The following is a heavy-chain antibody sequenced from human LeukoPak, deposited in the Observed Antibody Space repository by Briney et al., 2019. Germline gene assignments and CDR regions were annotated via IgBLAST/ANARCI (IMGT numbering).Heavy chain of an antibody. CDR1: GFTVSTNY. CDR2: LYTDGHT. V-gene: IGHV3-66*01. D-gene: IGHD2-15*01. Sequence: GGSLRLSCVASGFTVSTNYMSWVRQAPGKGLEWVSVLYTDGHTYYADSVKGRFTISRDNSKNTLYLQMNSLRAEDTAMYYCARDQREDLDYWGQGTLVTVSS. J-gene: IGHJ4*02. CDR3: ARDQREDLDY.